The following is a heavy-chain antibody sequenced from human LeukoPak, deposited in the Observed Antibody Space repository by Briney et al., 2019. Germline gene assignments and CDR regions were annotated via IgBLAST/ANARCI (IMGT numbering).Heavy chain of an antibody. Sequence: PGRSLRLSCAASGFTFSSYGMHWVRQAPGKGLEWVSVIYRGGSTYYADSVKGRFTISRDNSKNMVYLQMNSLRVEDTAVYYCARGGAYGSGNHYRGGAFDIWGQGTMVTVSS. V-gene: IGHV3-53*01. J-gene: IGHJ3*02. D-gene: IGHD3-10*01. CDR1: GFTFSSYG. CDR3: ARGGAYGSGNHYRGGAFDI. CDR2: IYRGGST.